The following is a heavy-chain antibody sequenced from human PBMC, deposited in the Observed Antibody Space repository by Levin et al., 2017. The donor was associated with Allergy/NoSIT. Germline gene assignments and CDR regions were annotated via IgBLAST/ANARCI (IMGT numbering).Heavy chain of an antibody. CDR1: GFTFSNYA. J-gene: IGHJ4*01. Sequence: GESLKISCEASGFTFSNYAISWVRQAPGKGLEWVSAIRECGERTYYTGSVKGRFTVSRDNSKNTLYLQMNSLRGEDTAMYYCTREKGGTRGWYTVDFWGQGTLVAVSP. V-gene: IGHV3-23*01. CDR3: TREKGGTRGWYTVDF. CDR2: IRECGERT. D-gene: IGHD6-19*01.